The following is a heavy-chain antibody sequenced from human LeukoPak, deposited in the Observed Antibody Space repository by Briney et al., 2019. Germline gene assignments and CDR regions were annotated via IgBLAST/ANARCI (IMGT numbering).Heavy chain of an antibody. Sequence: SETLSLTCAVYGGSFSGYYWSWIRQPPGKGLEWIGEINHSGSTNYNPSLKSRVTISVDTSKNQFSLKLSSVTAADTAVYYCARHAGMVRGPRVRFDPWGQGTLVTVSS. CDR2: INHSGST. J-gene: IGHJ5*02. CDR3: ARHAGMVRGPRVRFDP. V-gene: IGHV4-34*01. CDR1: GGSFSGYY. D-gene: IGHD3-10*01.